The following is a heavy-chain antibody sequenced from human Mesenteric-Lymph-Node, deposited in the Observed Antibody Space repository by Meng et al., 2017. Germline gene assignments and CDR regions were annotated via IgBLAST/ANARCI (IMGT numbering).Heavy chain of an antibody. CDR2: IYYSGST. V-gene: IGHV4-30-4*01. D-gene: IGHD4-11*01. Sequence: QVQLQEAGPGPVEPSQTLSLTCTVSGGSISSGDYYCSWIRQPPGKGLEWIGYIYYSGSTYYNPSLKSRVTISVDTSKNQFSLKLSSVTAADTAVYYCARDRTTGRYFDYWGQGTLVTVSS. CDR3: ARDRTTGRYFDY. CDR1: GGSISSGDYY. J-gene: IGHJ4*02.